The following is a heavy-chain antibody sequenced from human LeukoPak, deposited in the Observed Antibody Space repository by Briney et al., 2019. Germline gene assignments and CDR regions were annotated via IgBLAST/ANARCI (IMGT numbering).Heavy chain of an antibody. V-gene: IGHV2-5*02. CDR1: GFSLSTSGVG. CDR2: IYWDDDK. D-gene: IGHD6-19*01. Sequence: ESGPTLVNPTQTLTLTCTLSGFSLSTSGVGVGWIRQPPGVALVWLALIYWDDDKRYRPSLKSRLTITKDTSKNQVVLTMTNTDPVDTATYYCAYSGQWLASFDYWGQGTPVTVSS. J-gene: IGHJ4*02. CDR3: AYSGQWLASFDY.